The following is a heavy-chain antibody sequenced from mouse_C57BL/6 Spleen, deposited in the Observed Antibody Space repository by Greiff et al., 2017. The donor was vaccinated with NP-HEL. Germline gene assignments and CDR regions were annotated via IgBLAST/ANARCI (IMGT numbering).Heavy chain of an antibody. J-gene: IGHJ2*01. CDR3: ARNWDVDY. Sequence: QVPLQQPGAELVKPGASVKMSCKASGYTFPSYWVTWVKQRPGQGLEWVGDIYPCSGSTNLNEKFKSNATLTVDKSSSTAYMQLSSLTSEDSAVYYCARNWDVDYWGQGTTLTVSS. CDR1: GYTFPSYW. V-gene: IGHV1-55*01. CDR2: IYPCSGST. D-gene: IGHD4-1*01.